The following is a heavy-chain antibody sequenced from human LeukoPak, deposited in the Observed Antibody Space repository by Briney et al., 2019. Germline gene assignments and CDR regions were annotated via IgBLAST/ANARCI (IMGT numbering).Heavy chain of an antibody. CDR1: GGSISSGGYY. CDR3: AREGVDIAMAETDDAFDI. J-gene: IGHJ3*02. D-gene: IGHD5-18*01. V-gene: IGHV4-31*03. CDR2: IYYSGST. Sequence: SETLSLTCTVSGGSISSGGYYWSWIRQHPGKGLEWIGYIYYSGSTYYNPSLKSRVTISVDTSKNQFSLKLSSVTAADTAVYYCAREGVDIAMAETDDAFDIWGQGTMVTVSS.